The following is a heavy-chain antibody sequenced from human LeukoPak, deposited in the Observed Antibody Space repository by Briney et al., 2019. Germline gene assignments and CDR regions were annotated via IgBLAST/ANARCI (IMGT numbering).Heavy chain of an antibody. J-gene: IGHJ3*02. CDR1: GFTFSNYA. CDR3: AKGRRCNSSPDAFDI. V-gene: IGHV3-23*01. D-gene: IGHD6-6*01. Sequence: GGSLRLSCAASGFTFSNYAMSWVRQAPGKGLEWVPGISGSGGTTYYADSVKGRFTISRDNSKNTLDLQMNSLRAEDTAVYYCAKGRRCNSSPDAFDIWGQGTMVTVSS. CDR2: ISGSGGTT.